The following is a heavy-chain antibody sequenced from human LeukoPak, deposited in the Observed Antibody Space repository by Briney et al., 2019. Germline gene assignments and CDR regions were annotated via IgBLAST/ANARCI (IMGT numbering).Heavy chain of an antibody. CDR2: IYYSGST. Sequence: SETLSLTCTASGGSISSSSYYWGWIRQPPGKGLEWIGSIYYSGSTYYNPSLRGRVTISVDTSKNQFSLKLSSVTAADTAVYYCASLGNSYSYGSAYYYYYMDVWGKGTTVTVSS. CDR3: ASLGNSYSYGSAYYYYYMDV. CDR1: GGSISSSSYY. V-gene: IGHV4-39*01. D-gene: IGHD5-18*01. J-gene: IGHJ6*03.